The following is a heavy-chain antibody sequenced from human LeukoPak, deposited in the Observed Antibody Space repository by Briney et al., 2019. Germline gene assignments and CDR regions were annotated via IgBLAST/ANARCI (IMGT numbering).Heavy chain of an antibody. CDR3: AKVAFYDSSGFDY. Sequence: GGTLGIPCPASELTVRSNNMTWVRQAPGKGLQGVSGIHSGGNTYYADSVKGRFTISRDNSKNTLYLQMNSLRAEDSAVYYCAKVAFYDSSGFDYWGQGTLVTVSS. CDR2: IHSGGNT. D-gene: IGHD3-22*01. V-gene: IGHV3-66*01. J-gene: IGHJ4*02. CDR1: ELTVRSNN.